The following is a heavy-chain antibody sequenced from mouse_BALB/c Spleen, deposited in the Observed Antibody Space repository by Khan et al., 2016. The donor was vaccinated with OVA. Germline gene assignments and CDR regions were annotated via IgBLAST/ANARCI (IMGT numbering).Heavy chain of an antibody. D-gene: IGHD1-1*01. Sequence: EVQLQESGPGLVKPSQSLSLTYTVNGYSITSNYAWNWIRQFPGNKLEWMGYISYSGSTNYNPSLKSRLSITRDTSKNQFFLLLHSVTTADSATYYCARGNYYGYALDYWGQGTSVTVSS. V-gene: IGHV3-2*02. CDR2: ISYSGST. J-gene: IGHJ4*01. CDR3: ARGNYYGYALDY. CDR1: GYSITSNYA.